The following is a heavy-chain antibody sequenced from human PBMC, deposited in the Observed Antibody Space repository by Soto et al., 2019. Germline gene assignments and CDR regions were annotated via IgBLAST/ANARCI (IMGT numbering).Heavy chain of an antibody. V-gene: IGHV3-33*01. CDR2: IWYDGSNK. D-gene: IGHD2-15*01. Sequence: QVQLVESGGGVVQPGRSLRLSCAASGFTFSSYGMHWVRQAPGKGLAWVAVIWYDGSNKYYADSVKGRFTISRDNSKNTLYLQMNSLRAEDTAVYYCARYRGYCSGGSCLRPIYYYYYGMDVWGQGTTVTVSS. CDR1: GFTFSSYG. J-gene: IGHJ6*02. CDR3: ARYRGYCSGGSCLRPIYYYYYGMDV.